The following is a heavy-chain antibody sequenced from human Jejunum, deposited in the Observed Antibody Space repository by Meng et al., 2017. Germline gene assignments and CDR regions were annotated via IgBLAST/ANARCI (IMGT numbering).Heavy chain of an antibody. J-gene: IGHJ4*02. V-gene: IGHV4-61*01. CDR1: GGSVSNGSYY. Sequence: QVQLQVSGPGLERPAETLSLTCTFCGGSVSNGSYYWSWIRQPPGKGLEWIGYIYYGGTTNYNPSLKSRVTISADTSKNQFSLKLSSVTAADTAVYYCARGSRGYSYGWGQGTLVTVSS. D-gene: IGHD5-18*01. CDR3: ARGSRGYSYG. CDR2: IYYGGTT.